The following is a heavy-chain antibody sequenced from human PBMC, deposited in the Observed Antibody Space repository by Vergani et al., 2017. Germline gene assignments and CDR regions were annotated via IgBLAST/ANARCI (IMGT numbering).Heavy chain of an antibody. D-gene: IGHD2-21*02. CDR3: ARDVVVTAPTAYYYGMDV. V-gene: IGHV4-61*02. CDR2: IYTSGST. J-gene: IGHJ6*02. Sequence: QVQLQESGPGLVKPSQTLSLTCTVSGGSISSGSYYWSWIRQPAGKGLEWIGRIYTSGSTNYNPSLKSRVTISVDTSKNQFSLKLSSVTAADTAVYYWARDVVVTAPTAYYYGMDVWGQGTTVTVSS. CDR1: GGSISSGSYY.